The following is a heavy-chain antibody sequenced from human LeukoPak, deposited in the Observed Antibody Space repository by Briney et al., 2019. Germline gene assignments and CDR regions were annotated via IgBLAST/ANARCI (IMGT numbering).Heavy chain of an antibody. J-gene: IGHJ4*02. V-gene: IGHV4-39*01. CDR2: MYFTGTT. CDR1: GGSITTSGDY. Sequence: SETLSLTCTVSGGSITTSGDYWNWIRQPPGKSWEWIGNMYFTGTTYYNPSLKSRVTISIDTSKNQFFLKLTSVTAADTAVYYCARSLRYGRVDYWGQGSLVSVSS. D-gene: IGHD3-9*01. CDR3: ARSLRYGRVDY.